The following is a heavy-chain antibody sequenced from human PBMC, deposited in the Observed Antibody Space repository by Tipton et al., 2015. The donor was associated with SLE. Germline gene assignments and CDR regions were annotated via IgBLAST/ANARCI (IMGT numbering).Heavy chain of an antibody. D-gene: IGHD2-21*01. J-gene: IGHJ4*02. Sequence: TLSLTCAVSGHSVSRDYYWGWIRQPPGKGLEWIGSIYYTGTTYYNPSLKSRVTISFDTSKNHFSLKLSSVTAADTAFYYCARLVTWTCGGDCSHFDSWGQGILVTVSS. CDR1: GHSVSRDYY. CDR2: IYYTGTT. CDR3: ARLVTWTCGGDCSHFDS. V-gene: IGHV4-38-2*01.